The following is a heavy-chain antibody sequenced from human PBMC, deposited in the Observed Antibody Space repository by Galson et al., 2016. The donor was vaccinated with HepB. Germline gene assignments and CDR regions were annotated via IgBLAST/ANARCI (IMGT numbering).Heavy chain of an antibody. J-gene: IGHJ4*02. CDR1: GFTFSDHY. CDR2: RGSSGSPI. CDR3: ARGASPGFIDN. Sequence: SLRLSCAASGFTFSDHYMTWIRQAPGKGLEWISYRGSSGSPIYYADSVKGRFTISRDYAKSSPYLQMNSLRADDTAVYYCARGASPGFIDNWGRGTLVTVSS. V-gene: IGHV3-11*01.